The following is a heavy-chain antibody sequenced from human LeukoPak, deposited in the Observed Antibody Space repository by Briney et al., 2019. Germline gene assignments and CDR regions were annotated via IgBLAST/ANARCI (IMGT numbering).Heavy chain of an antibody. V-gene: IGHV3-21*01. CDR2: ISSSSSYI. D-gene: IGHD6-13*01. Sequence: GGSLRLSCKASGFTFSSFDMHWVRQAPGKGLEWVSSISSSSSYIYYADSVKGRFTISRDNAKNSLYLQMNGLRAEDTAVYYCASLGAAAGIYFDYWGQGTLVIVSS. CDR1: GFTFSSFD. J-gene: IGHJ4*02. CDR3: ASLGAAAGIYFDY.